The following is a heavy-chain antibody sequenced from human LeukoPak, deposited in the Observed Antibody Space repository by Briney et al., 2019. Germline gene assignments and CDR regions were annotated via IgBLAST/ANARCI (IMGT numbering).Heavy chain of an antibody. Sequence: ASVKVSCKASGYTFTTYIVHWVRRAPGQGLGWMGWINTDNGHTKYSQKFQGRVTITRDTSASTAYMELSSLRSEDTAVYYCARDYDYNNYGWFDPWGQGTLVTVSS. V-gene: IGHV1-3*04. CDR2: INTDNGHT. D-gene: IGHD4-11*01. CDR3: ARDYDYNNYGWFDP. J-gene: IGHJ5*02. CDR1: GYTFTTYI.